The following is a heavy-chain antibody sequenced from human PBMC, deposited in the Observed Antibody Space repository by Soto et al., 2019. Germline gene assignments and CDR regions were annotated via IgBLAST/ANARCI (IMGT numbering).Heavy chain of an antibody. J-gene: IGHJ4*02. D-gene: IGHD4-17*01. CDR2: IWYDGSNK. CDR1: GFTFSSYG. V-gene: IGHV3-33*01. CDR3: ARGPAGDYNYFDY. Sequence: QVQLVESGGGVVQPGRSLRLSCAASGFTFSSYGMHWVRQAPGKGLEWVAVIWYDGSNKYYADSVKGRFTISRDNSKNTLYLQMNSLRAEDTAVYYCARGPAGDYNYFDYWGQGTLVTVSS.